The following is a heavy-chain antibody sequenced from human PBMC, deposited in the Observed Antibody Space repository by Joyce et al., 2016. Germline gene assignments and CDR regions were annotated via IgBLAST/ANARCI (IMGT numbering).Heavy chain of an antibody. Sequence: QVQLQQWGAGLLKTSETLSLTCAVYSGHFSGFFWSWVRQPPGKGLEWIGDITNSGATHYNPSLKSRLTMSVDTSRKEFSLKLSSVTVADTAIYYCARSQWLAPLMYWGQGTPVTVSS. J-gene: IGHJ4*02. V-gene: IGHV4-34*02. CDR1: SGHFSGFF. D-gene: IGHD6-19*01. CDR3: ARSQWLAPLMY. CDR2: ITNSGAT.